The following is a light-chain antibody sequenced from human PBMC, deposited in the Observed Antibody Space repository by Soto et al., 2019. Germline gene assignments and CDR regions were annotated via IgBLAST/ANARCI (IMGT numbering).Light chain of an antibody. V-gene: IGLV2-14*01. CDR3: YSFTTDWTHV. CDR1: SSDIGAYNY. CDR2: EVS. J-gene: IGLJ1*01. Sequence: ALTQPACVSGSPGQSITISCTGSSSDIGAYNYVSWFQQYPGKAPKLIISEVSNRPSGVSNRFSGSKSGTASSLTISGLQTEDEADYFCYSFTTDWTHVFGTWTKVTVL.